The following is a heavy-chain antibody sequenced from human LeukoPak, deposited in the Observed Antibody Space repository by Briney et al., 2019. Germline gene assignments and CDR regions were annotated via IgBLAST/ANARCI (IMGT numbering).Heavy chain of an antibody. V-gene: IGHV1-2*04. D-gene: IGHD6-19*01. CDR1: GGTFSSYA. CDR2: INPNSGGT. J-gene: IGHJ6*02. Sequence: ASVKVSCKASGGTFSSYAISWVRQATGQGLEWMGWINPNSGGTNYAQKFQGWVTMTRDTSISTAYMELSRLRSDDTAVYYCARERIAVAGTTYYYYYGMDVWGQGTTVTVSS. CDR3: ARERIAVAGTTYYYYYGMDV.